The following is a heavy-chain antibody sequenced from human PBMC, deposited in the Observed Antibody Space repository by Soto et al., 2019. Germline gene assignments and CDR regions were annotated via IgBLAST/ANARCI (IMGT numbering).Heavy chain of an antibody. D-gene: IGHD2-21*01. Sequence: GGSLRLSCAASGFTFSSYSMNWVRQAPGKGLEWVSSISSSSSYIYYADSVKGRFTISRDNAKNSLYLQMNSLRAEDTAVYYCARDLRGDSGNPFYYYGMDVWGQGTTVTVSS. J-gene: IGHJ6*02. V-gene: IGHV3-21*01. CDR1: GFTFSSYS. CDR3: ARDLRGDSGNPFYYYGMDV. CDR2: ISSSSSYI.